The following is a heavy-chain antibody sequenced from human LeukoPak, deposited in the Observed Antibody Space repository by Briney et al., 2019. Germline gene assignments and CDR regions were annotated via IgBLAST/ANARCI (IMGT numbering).Heavy chain of an antibody. J-gene: IGHJ5*02. V-gene: IGHV1-69*13. CDR3: ARVPEYYDTYPPRGWFDP. Sequence: SVKVSCKASGYTFTSYYMHWVRQAPGQGLEWMGGIIPIFGTANYAQKFQGRVTITADESTSTAYMELSSLRSEDTAVYYCARVPEYYDTYPPRGWFDPWGQGTLVTVSS. D-gene: IGHD3-9*01. CDR2: IIPIFGTA. CDR1: GYTFTSYY.